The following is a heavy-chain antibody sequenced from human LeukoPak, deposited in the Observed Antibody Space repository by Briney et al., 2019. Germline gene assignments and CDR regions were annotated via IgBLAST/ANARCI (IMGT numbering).Heavy chain of an antibody. CDR2: ISAYNGNI. V-gene: IGHV1-18*01. CDR3: ARERPTGLSNWFDP. J-gene: IGHJ5*02. Sequence: ASVKVSCKASGYTFTSYGISWVRQAPGQGLEWMGWISAYNGNINYAQKLQGRVTMTTDTSTSTAYMELRSLRSDDTAVYYCARERPTGLSNWFDPWGQGTLVTVSS. D-gene: IGHD4-17*01. CDR1: GYTFTSYG.